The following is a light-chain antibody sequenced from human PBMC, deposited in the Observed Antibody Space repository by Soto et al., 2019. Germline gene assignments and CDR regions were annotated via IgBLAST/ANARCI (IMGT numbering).Light chain of an antibody. Sequence: QSVLTQPPAASGCPGRSVTISCTGTSSDVGGYDYVSWYQQHPGKAPKLMIYDVTKRPSGVPDRFSGSKSANTASLTVSGLQAEDEADYYCSSYAGTHIVFGTGTKVTVL. CDR3: SSYAGTHIV. J-gene: IGLJ1*01. V-gene: IGLV2-8*01. CDR2: DVT. CDR1: SSDVGGYDY.